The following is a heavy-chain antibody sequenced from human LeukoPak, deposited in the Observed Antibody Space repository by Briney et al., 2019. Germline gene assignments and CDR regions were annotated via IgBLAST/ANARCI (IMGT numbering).Heavy chain of an antibody. V-gene: IGHV1-18*01. CDR2: ISAYNGNT. Sequence: ASVKVSCKASGYTFTSYDINWVRQAPGQGLEWMGWISAYNGNTNYAQKLQGRVTMTTGTSTSTAYMELRSLRSDDTAVYYCARQSGYHVDWFDPWGQGTLVTVSS. CDR3: ARQSGYHVDWFDP. CDR1: GYTFTSYD. D-gene: IGHD3-22*01. J-gene: IGHJ5*02.